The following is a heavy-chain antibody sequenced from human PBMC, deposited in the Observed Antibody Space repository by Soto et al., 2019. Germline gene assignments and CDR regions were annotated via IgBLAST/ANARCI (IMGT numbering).Heavy chain of an antibody. J-gene: IGHJ4*02. D-gene: IGHD2-15*01. V-gene: IGHV3-21*01. CDR1: GFTFSSYS. CDR2: ISSSSSYI. Sequence: EVQLVESGGGLVKPGGSLRLSCAASGFTFSSYSMNWVRQAPGKGLEWVSSISSSSSYIYYADSVKGRFTISRDNAKNSQCLQMNSLGAEDTAVYYCARGVASPGVYYFEYWGQGTLFTVSS. CDR3: ARGVASPGVYYFEY.